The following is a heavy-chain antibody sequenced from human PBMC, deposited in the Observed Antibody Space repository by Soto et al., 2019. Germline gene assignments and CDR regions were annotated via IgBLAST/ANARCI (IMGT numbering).Heavy chain of an antibody. V-gene: IGHV1-24*01. CDR1: GYTLTELS. Sequence: QVQLVQSGAEVKKPGASVKVSCKVSGYTLTELSMHWVRQAPGKGLEWMGGFDPEDGETIYAQKFQGRVTMTEDTATDTAYMELSSLRSEDTAGYYCETCVDIVATIGLRYWGQGTLVTVSS. CDR2: FDPEDGET. CDR3: ETCVDIVATIGLRY. D-gene: IGHD5-12*01. J-gene: IGHJ4*02.